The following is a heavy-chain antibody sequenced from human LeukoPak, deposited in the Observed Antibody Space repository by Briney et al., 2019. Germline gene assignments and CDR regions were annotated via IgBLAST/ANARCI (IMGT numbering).Heavy chain of an antibody. CDR2: ISHSGSSI. V-gene: IGHV3-23*01. J-gene: IGHJ4*02. CDR1: GFTFSNYL. Sequence: GGSLRLSCVASGFTFSNYLMNWVRQAPGKGLEWDSGISHSGSSIYYADSVKGRFTISRDNSKNTLYLQMDRLRVGDTAVYYCAMALDYWGQGTLVTVSS. CDR3: AMALDY.